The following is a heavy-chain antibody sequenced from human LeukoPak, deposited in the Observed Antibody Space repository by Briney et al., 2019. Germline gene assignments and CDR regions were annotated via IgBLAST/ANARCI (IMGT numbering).Heavy chain of an antibody. D-gene: IGHD4-11*01. Sequence: PSETLSLTCTVSGGSISSYYWSWIRQPPGKGLEWIGYIYYSGSTNYNPSLKSRVTISVDTSKNQFSLKLSSVTAADTAVYYCARDAVTTFDYYYMDVWGKGTTVTISS. V-gene: IGHV4-59*01. CDR1: GGSISSYY. CDR3: ARDAVTTFDYYYMDV. J-gene: IGHJ6*03. CDR2: IYYSGST.